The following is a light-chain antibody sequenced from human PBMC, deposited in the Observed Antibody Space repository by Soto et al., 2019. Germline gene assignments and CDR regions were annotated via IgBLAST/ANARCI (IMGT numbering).Light chain of an antibody. J-gene: IGKJ2*01. V-gene: IGKV1-12*01. CDR2: AAS. CDR1: QGISSG. CDR3: QQANSFPYT. Sequence: DIQMTQSPSSVSASVGDRVTITCLASQGISSGLSWSQQNPGKAPKLLIFAASSLQSGVPSRFSVSGSGTDFALNIRSLQAEDFATYYCQQANSFPYTFGQGTNLEIK.